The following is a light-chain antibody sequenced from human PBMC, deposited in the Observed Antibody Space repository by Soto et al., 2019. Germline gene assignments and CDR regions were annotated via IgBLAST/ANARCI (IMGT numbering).Light chain of an antibody. J-gene: IGKJ5*01. CDR1: QSVGSSY. CDR3: QQYGISPPNT. Sequence: ELVLTQSPGTLSLTRGERTTLSCRASQSVGSSYLAWYQQTPGQAPRLLIYAASSRATRVPERFSGSGSGTDFTLTISRLEPEDFAVYYCQQYGISPPNTFGQGTRLEIK. V-gene: IGKV3-20*01. CDR2: AAS.